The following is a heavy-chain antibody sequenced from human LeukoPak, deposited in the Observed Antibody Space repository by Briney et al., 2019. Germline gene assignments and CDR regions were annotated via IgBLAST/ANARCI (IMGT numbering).Heavy chain of an antibody. CDR2: IYYSGST. V-gene: IGHV4-59*01. CDR3: ARDRYRGYGIDY. D-gene: IGHD5-12*01. J-gene: IGHJ4*02. CDR1: GGSISSYY. Sequence: SETLSLTCTVSGGSISSYYWSWIRQPPGKGLEWIGYIYYSGSTNYNPSLKSRVTISVDTSKNQFSLKLSSVTAADTAVYYCARDRYRGYGIDYWGQGTLVTVSS.